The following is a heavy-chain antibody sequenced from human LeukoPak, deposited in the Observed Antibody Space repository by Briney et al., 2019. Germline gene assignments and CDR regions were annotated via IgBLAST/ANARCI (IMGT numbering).Heavy chain of an antibody. CDR2: IRGRGGST. J-gene: IGHJ4*02. D-gene: IGHD2-15*01. CDR3: AKDAVVVAASDY. V-gene: IGHV3-23*01. Sequence: GGSLRLSCAASGFTFSRDGMRGGRQAPGKGVEWVSAIRGRGGSTYYADSVKGGFTISRDNTKNSLYLKMNSLRAEDTAVYYCAKDAVVVAASDYWGQGTLVTISS. CDR1: GFTFSRDG.